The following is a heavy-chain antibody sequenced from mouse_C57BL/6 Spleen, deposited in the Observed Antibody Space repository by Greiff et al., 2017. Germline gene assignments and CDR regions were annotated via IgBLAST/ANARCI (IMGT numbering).Heavy chain of an antibody. V-gene: IGHV1-52*01. CDR2: IDPSDSET. Sequence: QVQLQQPGAELVRPGSSVKLSCKASGYTFTSYWMHWVKQRPIQGLEWIGNIDPSDSETHYNQKFKDKATLTVDKSSSTAYMQLSSLTSEDSAVYYCARERNRWSNYSFLYYVDYWGQGTTLTVSS. CDR3: ARERNRWSNYSFLYYVDY. J-gene: IGHJ2*01. CDR1: GYTFTSYW. D-gene: IGHD2-5*01.